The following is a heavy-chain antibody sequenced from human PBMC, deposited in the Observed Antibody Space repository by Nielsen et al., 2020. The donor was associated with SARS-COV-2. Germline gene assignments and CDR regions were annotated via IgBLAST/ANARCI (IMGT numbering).Heavy chain of an antibody. CDR1: GYTFTSYG. Sequence: ASVKVSCKASGYTFTSYGISWVRQAPGQGLEWMGWISAYNGNTNYAQKLQGRVTMTTDTSTSTAYMELRSLRSDDTAVYYCARVSIAMAGSNYYYYYGMDVWGQGTTVTVSS. D-gene: IGHD6-19*01. V-gene: IGHV1-18*01. CDR2: ISAYNGNT. J-gene: IGHJ6*02. CDR3: ARVSIAMAGSNYYYYYGMDV.